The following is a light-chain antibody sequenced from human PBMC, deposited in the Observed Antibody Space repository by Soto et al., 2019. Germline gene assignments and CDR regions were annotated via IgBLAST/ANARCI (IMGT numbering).Light chain of an antibody. CDR3: QKYNSALWT. CDR1: QSVSSN. J-gene: IGKJ1*01. CDR2: AAS. Sequence: MTQSPATLSVSPGERATLSCRASQSVSSNLAWYQQKPGKVPKLLIYAASTLQSGVPSRFSGSGSGTDFTLTISSLQPEDVATYYCQKYNSALWTFGQGTKVDIK. V-gene: IGKV1-27*01.